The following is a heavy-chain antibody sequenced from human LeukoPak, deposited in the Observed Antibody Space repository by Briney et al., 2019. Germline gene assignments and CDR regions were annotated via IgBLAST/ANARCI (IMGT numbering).Heavy chain of an antibody. CDR2: INHSGST. J-gene: IGHJ6*03. D-gene: IGHD6-13*01. CDR1: GGSFSGYY. V-gene: IGHV4-34*01. Sequence: SETLSLTCAVYGGSFSGYYWSWIRQPPGKGLEWIGEINHSGSTNYNPSLKSRVTISVDTSKNQFYLKLSSVTAADTAVYYCCRAPLGTLLYYYYSMDFRGKGSTATV. CDR3: CRAPLGTLLYYYYSMDF.